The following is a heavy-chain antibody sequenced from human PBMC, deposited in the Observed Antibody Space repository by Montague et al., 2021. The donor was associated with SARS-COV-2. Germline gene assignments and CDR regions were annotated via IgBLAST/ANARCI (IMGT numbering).Heavy chain of an antibody. CDR3: ARRISRLRGVDV. Sequence: SETLSLTCAVYGGSFSGYYWTWIRQPPGKGLEWIGEITHRGSTTYNPSLESRVTISVDTSKKQFSLKLRSVAAADTAVYYCARRISRLRGVDVWGQGTLVTVSS. CDR1: GGSFSGYY. V-gene: IGHV4-34*01. J-gene: IGHJ4*02. D-gene: IGHD3-10*01. CDR2: ITHRGST.